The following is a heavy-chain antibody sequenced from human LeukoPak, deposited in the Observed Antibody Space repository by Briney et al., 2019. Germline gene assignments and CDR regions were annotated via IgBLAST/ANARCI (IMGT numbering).Heavy chain of an antibody. CDR3: ARAQWLLRNYYYYYYMDV. V-gene: IGHV4-59*12. CDR1: GGSIRNYY. CDR2: IYYSGST. D-gene: IGHD3-22*01. Sequence: SETLSLTCTVSGGSIRNYYWSWIRQPPGKGLEWIGYIYYSGSTYYNPSLKSRVTISVDTSKNQFSLKLSSVTAADTAVYYCARAQWLLRNYYYYYYMDVWGKGTTVTVSS. J-gene: IGHJ6*03.